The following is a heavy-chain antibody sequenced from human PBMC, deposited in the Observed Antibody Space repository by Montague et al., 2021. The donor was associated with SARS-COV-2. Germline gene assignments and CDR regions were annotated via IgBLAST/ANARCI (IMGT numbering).Heavy chain of an antibody. CDR3: ARAGDSAHFYFDS. V-gene: IGHV3-23*01. J-gene: IGHJ4*02. Sequence: YRRLSCAASGFPFPTSGMAWVRQAPGKGLEWVSGISGSGFSTYYTDSVKGRFTVSRDNSKSTHYLHMHSLGVDDTAVYYCARAGDSAHFYFDSWGQGTLVTVSS. CDR2: ISGSGFST. D-gene: IGHD1-26*01. CDR1: GFPFPTSG.